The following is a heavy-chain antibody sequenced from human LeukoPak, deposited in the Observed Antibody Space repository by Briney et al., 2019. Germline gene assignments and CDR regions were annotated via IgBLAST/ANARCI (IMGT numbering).Heavy chain of an antibody. D-gene: IGHD2-2*02. CDR3: ARYTNREFDF. Sequence: SETLSLTCTVSGGPISSYFWSWIRQPPGKGLQWIGYMYHSGSTYYNPSLKSRVTISIDTSKNQFSLKLTSVTAADTAVYYCARYTNREFDFWGQGTLVTVSS. J-gene: IGHJ4*02. V-gene: IGHV4-59*01. CDR2: MYHSGST. CDR1: GGPISSYF.